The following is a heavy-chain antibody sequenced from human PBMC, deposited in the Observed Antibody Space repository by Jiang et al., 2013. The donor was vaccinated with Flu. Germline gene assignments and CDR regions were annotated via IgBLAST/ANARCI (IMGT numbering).Heavy chain of an antibody. J-gene: IGHJ3*02. D-gene: IGHD6-19*01. CDR2: LLQWEH. V-gene: IGHV4-59*01. CDR3: ARATPPGIAVAGSDAFDI. CDR1: GGSISSYY. Sequence: SGGSISSYYRRLDPAAPREGTGVDWVYLLQWEHQLQPSLKSRVTISVDTSKNQFSLKLSSVTAADTAVYYCARATPPGIAVAGSDAFDIWGQGTMVTVSS.